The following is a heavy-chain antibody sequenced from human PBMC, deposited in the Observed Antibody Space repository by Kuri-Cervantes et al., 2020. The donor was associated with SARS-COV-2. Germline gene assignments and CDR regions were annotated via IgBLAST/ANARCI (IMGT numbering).Heavy chain of an antibody. J-gene: IGHJ4*02. CDR3: AKTRLQYSGKYALDS. V-gene: IGHV3-30*18. CDR1: GFTFSRFG. D-gene: IGHD5-12*01. CDR2: VSSDGVNQ. Sequence: GGSLRLSCAASGFTFSRFGMHWVRQLPGKGLESVAVVSSDGVNQSYGESVKGRFTVSRDNSNNMLYLQMSSLGADDTAVYYCAKTRLQYSGKYALDSWGQGTLVTVSS.